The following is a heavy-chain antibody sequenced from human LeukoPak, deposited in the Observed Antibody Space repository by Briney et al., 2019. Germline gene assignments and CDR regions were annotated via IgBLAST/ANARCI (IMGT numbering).Heavy chain of an antibody. Sequence: GGSLRLSCAASGFFFYDYGMRWVRQAPGKGVEWVSRINSNGDNTHYADSVKGRFTISRDNAKNSLYLQMNSLMAEDTALYYCARDGGWYKRGLDYFYYYMDVWGKGTTVTVSS. CDR2: INSNGDNT. J-gene: IGHJ6*03. CDR3: ARDGGWYKRGLDYFYYYMDV. CDR1: GFFFYDYG. V-gene: IGHV3-20*04. D-gene: IGHD6-19*01.